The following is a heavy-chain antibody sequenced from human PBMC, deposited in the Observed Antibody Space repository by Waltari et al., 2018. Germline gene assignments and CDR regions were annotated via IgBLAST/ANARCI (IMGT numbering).Heavy chain of an antibody. V-gene: IGHV4-61*02. D-gene: IGHD2-2*01. Sequence: QLQLQESGPGLVKPSQTLSLTCTVSGGSISSGSYYWSWIRQPAGKGLEWIGYIYTSGSTNYNPSLKSRVTISVDTSKNQFSLKLSSVTAADTAVYYCARGNGVPAARLDAFDIWGQGTMVTVSS. J-gene: IGHJ3*02. CDR1: GGSISSGSYY. CDR3: ARGNGVPAARLDAFDI. CDR2: IYTSGST.